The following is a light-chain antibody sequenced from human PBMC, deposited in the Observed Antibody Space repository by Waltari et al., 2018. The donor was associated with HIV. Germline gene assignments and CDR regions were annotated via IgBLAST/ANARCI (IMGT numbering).Light chain of an antibody. CDR2: GGY. CDR3: HQYFSDPLT. Sequence: DIQMTQFPSSLSASVGDRVTLTCRATQDIGNSVSWFQQRPGKVPKLLVYGGYIRHRGVASRFTGSGSGTGYTLTISSLQPEDFATYYCHQYFSDPLTFGGGTKVEI. V-gene: IGKV1-NL1*01. J-gene: IGKJ4*01. CDR1: QDIGNS.